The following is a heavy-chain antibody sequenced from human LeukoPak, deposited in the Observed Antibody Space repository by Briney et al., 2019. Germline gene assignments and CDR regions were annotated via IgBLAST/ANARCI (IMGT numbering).Heavy chain of an antibody. CDR1: GFTFSSYA. D-gene: IGHD1-7*01. J-gene: IGHJ4*02. V-gene: IGHV3-23*01. Sequence: GGSLRLSCAASGFTFSSYAMSWVRQAPGKGLEWVSAISGSGGTTYYADSVKGRFTISRDNSKNTLYLQMNSLRAEDTAVYYCAKDRLHNWNCGEFDYWGQGTLVTVSS. CDR2: ISGSGGTT. CDR3: AKDRLHNWNCGEFDY.